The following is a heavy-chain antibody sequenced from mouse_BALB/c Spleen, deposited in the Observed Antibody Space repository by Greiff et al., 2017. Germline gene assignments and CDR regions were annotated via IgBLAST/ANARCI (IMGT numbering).Heavy chain of an antibody. Sequence: EVKLQESGPGLVKPSQTVSLTCTVTGISITTGNYRWSWIRQFPGNKLEWIGYIYYSGTITYNPSLTSRTTITRDTSKNQFFLEMNSLTAEDTATYYCARGNWDVDPWFAYWGQGTLVTVSA. V-gene: IGHV3-5*02. D-gene: IGHD4-1*01. CDR3: ARGNWDVDPWFAY. J-gene: IGHJ3*01. CDR1: GISITTGNYR. CDR2: IYYSGTI.